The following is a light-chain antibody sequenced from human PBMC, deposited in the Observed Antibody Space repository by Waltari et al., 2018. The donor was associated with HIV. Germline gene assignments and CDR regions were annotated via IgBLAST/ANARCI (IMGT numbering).Light chain of an antibody. J-gene: IGLJ2*01. CDR1: SSNIGAGYD. Sequence: QSVLTQPPSVSGAPGQRVTIACTGGSSNIGAGYDVNWYRKVPGTAPKLLIYDTKSRPSVVPDRFSGSKSATSASLAITGLQAEDEAEYYCQSFDSSLSAVIFGGGTKLTVL. CDR3: QSFDSSLSAVI. V-gene: IGLV1-40*01. CDR2: DTK.